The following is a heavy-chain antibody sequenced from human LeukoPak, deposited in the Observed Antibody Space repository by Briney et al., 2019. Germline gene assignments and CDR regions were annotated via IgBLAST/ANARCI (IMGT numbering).Heavy chain of an antibody. Sequence: PGGSLRLSCAASGFTFSSYAMHWVRQAPGKGLEWVAVISYDGSNKYYADSVKGRFTISRDNSKNTLYLQMNSLRAEDTAVYYCARGNGYCSSTSCLYNWFDPWGQGTLVTVSS. D-gene: IGHD2-2*03. CDR1: GFTFSSYA. CDR2: ISYDGSNK. V-gene: IGHV3-30-3*01. CDR3: ARGNGYCSSTSCLYNWFDP. J-gene: IGHJ5*02.